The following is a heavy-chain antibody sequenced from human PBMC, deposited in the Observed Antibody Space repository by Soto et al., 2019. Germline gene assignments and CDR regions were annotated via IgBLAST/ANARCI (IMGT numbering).Heavy chain of an antibody. CDR3: ARGRRIAVAGTSAEYFQH. D-gene: IGHD6-19*01. J-gene: IGHJ1*01. CDR1: GFTFSSYG. CDR2: IWYDGSNK. Sequence: QVQLVESGGGVVQPGRSLRLSCAASGFTFSSYGMRWVRQAPGKGLEWVAVIWYDGSNKYYADSVKGRFTISRDNSKNTLYLQMNSLRAEDTAVYYCARGRRIAVAGTSAEYFQHWGQGTLVTVSS. V-gene: IGHV3-33*01.